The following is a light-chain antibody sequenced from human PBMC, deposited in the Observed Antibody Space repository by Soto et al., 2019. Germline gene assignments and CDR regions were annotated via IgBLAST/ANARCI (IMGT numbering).Light chain of an antibody. V-gene: IGLV2-8*01. CDR3: SSYTSSSTLV. CDR2: EVS. J-gene: IGLJ2*01. CDR1: SSDVGGYNY. Sequence: QSVLTQPPSASGSPGQSVTISCTGTSSDVGGYNYVSWYQQHPGKAPKLIISEVSKRPSGVPDRFSGSKSGNTASLTISGLEAEDEADYYCSSYTSSSTLVFGGGTKVTVL.